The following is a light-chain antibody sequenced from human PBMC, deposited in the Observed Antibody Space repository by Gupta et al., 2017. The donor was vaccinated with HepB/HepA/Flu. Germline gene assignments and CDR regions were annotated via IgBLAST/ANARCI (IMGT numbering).Light chain of an antibody. V-gene: IGLV1-40*01. CDR2: GNN. Sequence: QSVLTQPPSVSGAPGQRITISCTGSSSNIGAGYDVHWYQQPPGTAPKLLIYGNNNRPAGVPDRFSASKSGTAASLAITARKEEEEADYYCQSDDSSSSVVFGGGTKVTVL. J-gene: IGLJ2*01. CDR3: QSDDSSSSVV. CDR1: SSNIGAGYD.